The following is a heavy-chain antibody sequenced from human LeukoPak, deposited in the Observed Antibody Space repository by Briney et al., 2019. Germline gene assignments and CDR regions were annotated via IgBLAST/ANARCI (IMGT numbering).Heavy chain of an antibody. Sequence: GGSLRLSCAASGFTLSSYSMHWVRQAPGKGLEWVAVISYDGSNKYYADSVKGRFTNSRDNSKNTLYLQMNSLRAEDTAGYYCARDAGEKGSLYFQHWGQGTLVTVSS. D-gene: IGHD3-10*01. CDR3: ARDAGEKGSLYFQH. CDR1: GFTLSSYS. V-gene: IGHV3-30-3*01. J-gene: IGHJ1*01. CDR2: ISYDGSNK.